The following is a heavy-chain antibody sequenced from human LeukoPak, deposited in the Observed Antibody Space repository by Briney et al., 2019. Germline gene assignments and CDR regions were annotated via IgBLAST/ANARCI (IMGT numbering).Heavy chain of an antibody. CDR2: INHSEST. J-gene: IGHJ3*02. D-gene: IGHD5-12*01. CDR3: ATATPRGYSGYDPLGAFDI. Sequence: PSETLSLTCTVSGGSISSGDYYWSWIRQPPGKGLEWIGEINHSESTNYNPSLKSRVTISVDTSKNQFSLKLSSVTAADTAVYYCATATPRGYSGYDPLGAFDIWGQGTMVTVSS. CDR1: GGSISSGDYY. V-gene: IGHV4-31*03.